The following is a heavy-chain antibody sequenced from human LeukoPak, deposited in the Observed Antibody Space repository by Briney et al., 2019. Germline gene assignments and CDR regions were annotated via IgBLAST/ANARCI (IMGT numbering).Heavy chain of an antibody. CDR2: INHSGST. CDR1: GGSFSGYY. J-gene: IGHJ4*02. Sequence: SETLSLTCAVYGGSFSGYYWSWIRQPPGKGLEWIGGINHSGSTNYNPSLKSRVTISVDTSKNQFSLKLSSVTAADTAVYYCARRTSNWGQGTLVTVSS. CDR3: ARRTSN. V-gene: IGHV4-34*01.